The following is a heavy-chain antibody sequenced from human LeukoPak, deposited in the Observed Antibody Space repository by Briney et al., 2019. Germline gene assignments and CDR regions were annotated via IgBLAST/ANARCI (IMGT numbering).Heavy chain of an antibody. CDR1: GFTFDDYA. D-gene: IGHD3-22*01. CDR3: AKGYYDSSGYSFDY. J-gene: IGHJ4*02. CDR2: ISWNSGSI. V-gene: IGHV3-9*01. Sequence: ALRLSCAASGFTFDDYAMHWVRQAPGKGLEWVSGISWNSGSIGYADSVKGRFTISRDNAKNSLYLQMNSLRAEDTALYYCAKGYYDSSGYSFDYWGQGTLVTVSS.